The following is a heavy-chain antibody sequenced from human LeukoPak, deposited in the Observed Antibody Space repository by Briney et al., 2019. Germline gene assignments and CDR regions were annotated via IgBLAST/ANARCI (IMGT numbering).Heavy chain of an antibody. CDR1: GFTFSSYA. J-gene: IGHJ4*02. Sequence: PGRSLRLSCAASGFTFSSYAMHWVRQAPGKGLEWVAVISYDGSNKYYADSVKGRFTISRDNSKDTLYLQMNSLRAEDTAVYYCARSRYFDWLCPFDYWGQGTLVTVSS. D-gene: IGHD3-9*01. CDR2: ISYDGSNK. V-gene: IGHV3-30*04. CDR3: ARSRYFDWLCPFDY.